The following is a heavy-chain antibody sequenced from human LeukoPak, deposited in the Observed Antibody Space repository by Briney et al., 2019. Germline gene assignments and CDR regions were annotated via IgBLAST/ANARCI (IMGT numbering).Heavy chain of an antibody. V-gene: IGHV4-59*01. CDR1: GGSLSSYY. CDR3: ASGYSYGFTFDI. Sequence: SETLSLTCTVSGGSLSSYYWSWIRQPPGKGLEWIGYIYYSGSTNYNPSLKSRVTIPVDTSKHQFSLKLSSVTAAATAVYYCASGYSYGFTFDIWGQGTMVTVSS. D-gene: IGHD5-18*01. CDR2: IYYSGST. J-gene: IGHJ3*02.